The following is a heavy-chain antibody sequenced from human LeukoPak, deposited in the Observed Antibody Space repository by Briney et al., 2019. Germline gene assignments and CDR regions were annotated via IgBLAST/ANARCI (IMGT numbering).Heavy chain of an antibody. D-gene: IGHD1-7*01. CDR2: IYSGGST. V-gene: IGHV3-53*01. CDR1: GFTVSSNY. Sequence: SGGSLRLSCAASGFTVSSNYMSWFRQAPGKGLEWFSVIYSGGSTYYADSVKGRFTISRDNSKKTLYLQMNSLRAEDPAVYSCLCLSIWNFYIAYGGQGTLFTVSS. CDR3: LCLSIWNFYIAY. J-gene: IGHJ4*02.